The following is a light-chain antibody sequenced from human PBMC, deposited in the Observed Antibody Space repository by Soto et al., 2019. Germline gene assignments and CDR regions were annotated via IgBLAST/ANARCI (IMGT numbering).Light chain of an antibody. CDR3: HQYGSSPWT. CDR2: DAS. V-gene: IGKV3-20*01. Sequence: IVLTQSPGTLSLSPGERTTLSCRASQSISRYLAWYQQKPGQAPRLLIYDASSRATDIPARFSGSGSGTDFTLTISRVEPEDFAVYYCHQYGSSPWTLGQGTKVDIK. J-gene: IGKJ1*01. CDR1: QSISRY.